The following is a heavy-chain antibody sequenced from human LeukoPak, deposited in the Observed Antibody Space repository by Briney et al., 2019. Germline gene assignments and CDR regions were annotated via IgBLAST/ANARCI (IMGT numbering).Heavy chain of an antibody. V-gene: IGHV4-38-2*02. CDR3: ARGRYGTVSRGWFDP. CDR2: IYHSGST. D-gene: IGHD1-1*01. J-gene: IGHJ5*02. Sequence: SETLSLTCTVSDYSITNGYYWGWIRQPPGKGLEWIGSIYHSGSTYYNPSLKSRVTISVDTSKKKISLKLSSVTAADTAVYYCARGRYGTVSRGWFDPWGQGTLVTVSS. CDR1: DYSITNGYY.